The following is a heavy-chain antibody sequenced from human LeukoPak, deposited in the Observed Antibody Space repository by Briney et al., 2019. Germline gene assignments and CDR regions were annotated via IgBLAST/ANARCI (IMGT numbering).Heavy chain of an antibody. J-gene: IGHJ5*02. CDR1: GGSISSGSYF. V-gene: IGHV4-39*07. CDR2: IYYSGTT. Sequence: SETLSLTCSVSGGSISSGSYFWGWIRQPPGKGLEWIANIYYSGTTQYNPSLKSRVTISADTSKNQFSLKLSSVTAADTAVYYCARITPNWFDPWGQGTLVTVSS. CDR3: ARITPNWFDP.